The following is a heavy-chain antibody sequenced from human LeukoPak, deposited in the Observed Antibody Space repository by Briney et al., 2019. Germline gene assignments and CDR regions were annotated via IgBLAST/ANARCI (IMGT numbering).Heavy chain of an antibody. V-gene: IGHV3-74*01. J-gene: IGHJ4*02. CDR1: GFTFSRYW. CDR3: ARGDYYGSVPFDY. CDR2: INSDGSST. D-gene: IGHD3-10*01. Sequence: GGSLRLSCAASGFTFSRYWMHWVRQAPGKGLVWVSRINSDGSSTSYADSVKGRFTISRDNAKNTLYLQMNSLRAEDTAVYYCARGDYYGSVPFDYWGQGTLVTVSS.